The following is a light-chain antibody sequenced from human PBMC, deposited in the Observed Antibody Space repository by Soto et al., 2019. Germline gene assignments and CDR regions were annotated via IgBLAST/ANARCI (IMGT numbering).Light chain of an antibody. CDR1: QNIGDH. J-gene: IGKJ3*01. V-gene: IGKV1-39*01. Sequence: DIQMTQSPSSLSASVGDKVTITCRASQNIGDHLNWYQQKPRKAPSLLIYAASILQSGVPSRFSGSGSGTDFTLTISSLQHEDFAIYYCQQSSKTEFTFGPGTTVDIK. CDR3: QQSSKTEFT. CDR2: AAS.